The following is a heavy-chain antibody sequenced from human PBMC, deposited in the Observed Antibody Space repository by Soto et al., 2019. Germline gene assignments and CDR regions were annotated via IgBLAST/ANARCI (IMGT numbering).Heavy chain of an antibody. CDR3: ARVSSSRRNYFEY. Sequence: SVKISCKASGGTFSSYAISWVRQAPGQGLEWMGGIIPIFGTANYAQKFKGRVTITAEESTSTAYMELSSLRSEDAAVYYCARVSSSRRNYFEYWGKGTLVTVSS. CDR1: GGTFSSYA. V-gene: IGHV1-69*13. D-gene: IGHD6-13*01. CDR2: IIPIFGTA. J-gene: IGHJ4*02.